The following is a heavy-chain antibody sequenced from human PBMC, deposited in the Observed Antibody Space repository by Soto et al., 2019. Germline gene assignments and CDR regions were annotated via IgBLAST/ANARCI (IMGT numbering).Heavy chain of an antibody. Sequence: QLQLQESGPGLVKPSETLSLTCTVSGGSISSSSYYWGWIRQPPGKGLEWIGSIYYSGSTYYNPSLKSRVTISVDTSKNQFSLKLSSVTAADTAVYYCARHYSSGWYIRGGVFDYWGQGTLVTVSS. D-gene: IGHD6-19*01. CDR1: GGSISSSSYY. CDR3: ARHYSSGWYIRGGVFDY. V-gene: IGHV4-39*01. CDR2: IYYSGST. J-gene: IGHJ4*02.